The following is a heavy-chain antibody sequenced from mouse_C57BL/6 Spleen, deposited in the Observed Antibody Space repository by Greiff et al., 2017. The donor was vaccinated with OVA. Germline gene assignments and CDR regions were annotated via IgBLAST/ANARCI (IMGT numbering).Heavy chain of an antibody. D-gene: IGHD2-3*01. V-gene: IGHV5-4*01. Sequence: EVKVVESGGGLVKPGGSLKLSCAASGFTFSSYAMSWVRQTPEKRLEWVATISDGGSYTYYPDNVKGRFTISRDNAKNNLYLQMSHLKSEDTAMYYCARDFDGYSWYFDVWGTGTTVTVSS. CDR3: ARDFDGYSWYFDV. CDR1: GFTFSSYA. CDR2: ISDGGSYT. J-gene: IGHJ1*03.